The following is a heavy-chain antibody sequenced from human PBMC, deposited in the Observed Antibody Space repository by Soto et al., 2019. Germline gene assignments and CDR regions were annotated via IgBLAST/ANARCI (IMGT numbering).Heavy chain of an antibody. V-gene: IGHV3-53*04. D-gene: IGHD6-19*01. CDR1: GFTVSSNY. J-gene: IGHJ3*02. CDR3: ARDRQSSGWLDAFDI. Sequence: EVQLVESGGGLVQPGGSLRLSCAASGFTVSSNYMSWVRQAPGKGLGWVSVIFTGGSTYYADSVKGRFTISRHSSMNTVYLQMDSLRAADTAVYYCARDRQSSGWLDAFDIWGQGSMVTVSS. CDR2: IFTGGST.